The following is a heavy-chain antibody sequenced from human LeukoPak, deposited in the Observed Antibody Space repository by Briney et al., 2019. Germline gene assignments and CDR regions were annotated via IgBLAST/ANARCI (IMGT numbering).Heavy chain of an antibody. CDR1: GYSFTTYW. CDR2: LYPGDSHT. V-gene: IGHV5-51*01. Sequence: SGESLKISCKGSGYSFTTYWIGWVRQIPGKGLEWMGILYPGDSHTIYSPSFRGQVTMSADKSISTAYLQWSSLKASDTAMYYCARLLGSSSSSWASFDYWGQGTLVTVSS. J-gene: IGHJ4*02. D-gene: IGHD6-13*01. CDR3: ARLLGSSSSSWASFDY.